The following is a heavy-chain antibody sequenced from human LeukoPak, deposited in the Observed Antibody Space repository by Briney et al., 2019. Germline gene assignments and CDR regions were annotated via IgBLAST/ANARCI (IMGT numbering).Heavy chain of an antibody. Sequence: KPSETLSLTCTVCRACISGTSYYWTWTRHHPREGLEWLGFIHFSETVYYNPSLISRLIISADTSKNQMSLKLISVTAADTAVYYFSSGGDIAKGGNYWGQGTQVTVSS. V-gene: IGHV4-31*06. CDR2: IHFSETV. J-gene: IGHJ4*02. D-gene: IGHD5-18*01. CDR1: RACISGTSYY. CDR3: SSGGDIAKGGNY.